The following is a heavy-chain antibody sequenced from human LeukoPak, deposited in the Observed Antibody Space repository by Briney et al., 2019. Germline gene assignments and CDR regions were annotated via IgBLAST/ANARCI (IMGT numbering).Heavy chain of an antibody. V-gene: IGHV3-7*05. CDR3: SLEGSSWYRYFQH. Sequence: GGSLRLSCAASGFTLSSYWRSWVRQAPGKGLEWVANIKQDGSDKYYVHSVTGRFTISRYNAKNSLYLQMPSLRAEDTAVYYSSLEGSSWYRYFQHWGQGTLVTVSS. CDR2: IKQDGSDK. CDR1: GFTLSSYW. J-gene: IGHJ1*01. D-gene: IGHD6-13*01.